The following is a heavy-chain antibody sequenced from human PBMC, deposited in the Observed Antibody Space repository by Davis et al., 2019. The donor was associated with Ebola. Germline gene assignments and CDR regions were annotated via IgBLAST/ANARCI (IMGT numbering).Heavy chain of an antibody. CDR1: GLPFSAYF. D-gene: IGHD6-13*01. Sequence: PGGSLRLSCGVSGLPFSAYFMDWVRLTPGTGLEWVGLSRNQENHYNTEYAASVRGRFTISRDDSKKSMYLQMNSLRDEDTAVYYCANIAAAGTDWFDPWGQGTLVTVSS. CDR2: SRNQENHYNT. CDR3: ANIAAAGTDWFDP. V-gene: IGHV3-72*01. J-gene: IGHJ5*02.